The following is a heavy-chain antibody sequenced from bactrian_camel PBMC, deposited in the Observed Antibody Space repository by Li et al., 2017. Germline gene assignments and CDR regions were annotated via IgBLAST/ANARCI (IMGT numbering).Heavy chain of an antibody. D-gene: IGHD3*01. Sequence: SGGDSVQTGGSLRLSCVRSGATHRTACLAWFRQAPGKQREGVAAIDSGGNTSYADSVKGRFTISHDNAKNTLYLEMHSLEPEDTAMYYCAAGIPGANRCSDYWGQGTQVTVS. J-gene: IGHJ4*01. CDR3: AAGIPGANRCSDY. CDR1: GATHRTAC. V-gene: IGHV3S53*01. CDR2: IDSGGNT.